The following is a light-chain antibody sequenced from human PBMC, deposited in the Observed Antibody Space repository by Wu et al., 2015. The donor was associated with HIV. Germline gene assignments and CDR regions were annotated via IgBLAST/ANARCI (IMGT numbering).Light chain of an antibody. CDR3: QQFYSYPRT. Sequence: AIRLTQSPSSLSASTGDNVTITCRASQNINDYLAWYKQRPGQGLQLLISGASTLETGVPFRFSGSGSGTQFTLTISCLQSEDFAFYYCQQFYSYPRTFGPGTKVEIK. J-gene: IGKJ3*01. V-gene: IGKV1-8*01. CDR2: GAS. CDR1: QNINDY.